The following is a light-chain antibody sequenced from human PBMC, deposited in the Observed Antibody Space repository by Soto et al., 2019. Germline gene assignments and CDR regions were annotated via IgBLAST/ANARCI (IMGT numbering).Light chain of an antibody. Sequence: DIQMTQSPTSLSASVGDRVTITCRASQGIRNFVAWYQQKPGKAPKLLIYAASTLQSGVPSRFSGSGSGTDFTLTINGLQPEDVATYSCQKYSSVPVFGPGTKVESK. CDR3: QKYSSVPV. CDR2: AAS. CDR1: QGIRNF. J-gene: IGKJ3*01. V-gene: IGKV1-27*01.